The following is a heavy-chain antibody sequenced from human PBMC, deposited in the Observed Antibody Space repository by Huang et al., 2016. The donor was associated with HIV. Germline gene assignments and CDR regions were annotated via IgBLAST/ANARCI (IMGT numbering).Heavy chain of an antibody. D-gene: IGHD3-3*01. Sequence: QVQLVESGGGLVKPGGSLRLSCAASGFTFSDYYMSWIRQAPGKGLEWGSYISITGNTIYYPDSVKGRFTISRDNAKNSLFLQMNSLRAEDTAIYYCARKGRDDFWSGYPDYWGQGTLVTVSS. CDR3: ARKGRDDFWSGYPDY. V-gene: IGHV3-11*04. J-gene: IGHJ4*02. CDR1: GFTFSDYY. CDR2: ISITGNTI.